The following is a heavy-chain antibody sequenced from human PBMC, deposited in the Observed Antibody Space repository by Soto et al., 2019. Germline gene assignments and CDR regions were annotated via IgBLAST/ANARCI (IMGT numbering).Heavy chain of an antibody. Sequence: EVQLLESGGGLMQPGGSQRLSCAVSGLTFSSYALTWVRQAPGKGLEWVSAINGGGDGTYYAESVRGRFTISRDNSKNTRYMQMNSLRAEDTAVYYCAKALEGGYSYASYAFDIWGQGTMVTVSS. V-gene: IGHV3-23*01. J-gene: IGHJ3*02. CDR3: AKALEGGYSYASYAFDI. CDR2: INGGGDGT. CDR1: GLTFSSYA. D-gene: IGHD5-18*01.